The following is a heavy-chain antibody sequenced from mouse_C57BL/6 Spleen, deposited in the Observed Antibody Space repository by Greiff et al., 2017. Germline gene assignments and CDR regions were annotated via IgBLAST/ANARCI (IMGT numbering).Heavy chain of an antibody. D-gene: IGHD2-1*01. J-gene: IGHJ1*03. V-gene: IGHV1-50*01. Sequence: QVQLQQPGAELVKPGASVKLSCKASGYTFTSYWMQWVKQRPGQGLEWIGEIDPSDSYTNYNQQLKGKATLTVDTSSSTAYMQLSSLTYEDSAVYYCARSCNSRYFDVWGTGTTVTVSS. CDR3: ARSCNSRYFDV. CDR1: GYTFTSYW. CDR2: IDPSDSYT.